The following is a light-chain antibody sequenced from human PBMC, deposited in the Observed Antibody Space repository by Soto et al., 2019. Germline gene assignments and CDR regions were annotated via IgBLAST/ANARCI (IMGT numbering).Light chain of an antibody. CDR2: GDS. V-gene: IGLV1-40*01. Sequence: QSVLTQPPSVSGAPGQRVTISCTGSSSNIGAGYDVNWYQQLPGTAPKLLIFGDSNRPSGVPDRFSGSKFGTSASLAITGLQAADEADYYCQSSDSRLSGSDVFGTGTKVTVL. CDR1: SSNIGAGYD. J-gene: IGLJ1*01. CDR3: QSSDSRLSGSDV.